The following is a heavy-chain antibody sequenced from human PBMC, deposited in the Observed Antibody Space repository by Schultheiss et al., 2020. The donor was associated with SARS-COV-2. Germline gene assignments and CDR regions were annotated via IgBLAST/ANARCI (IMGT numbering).Heavy chain of an antibody. Sequence: SETLSLTCAVYGGSFSGYYWSWIRQPPGKGLEWIGYIYYSGSTYYNPSLKSRVTISVDTSKNQFSLKLSSVTAADTAVYYCAAREGRYCSSTSCYWFDPWGQGTLVTVSS. CDR3: AAREGRYCSSTSCYWFDP. D-gene: IGHD2-2*01. V-gene: IGHV4-59*04. CDR1: GGSFSGYY. CDR2: IYYSGST. J-gene: IGHJ5*02.